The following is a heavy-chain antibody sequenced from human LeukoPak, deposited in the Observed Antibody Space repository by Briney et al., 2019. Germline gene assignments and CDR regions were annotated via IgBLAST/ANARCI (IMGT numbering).Heavy chain of an antibody. CDR2: ISSSSSYI. V-gene: IGHV3-21*01. Sequence: PGGSLRLSCTASGFTFSSYSMNWVRQAPGKGLEWVSSISSSSSYIYYADSVKGRFTISRDNAKNSLYLQMNSLRAEDTAVYYCARDYWRGGNYGRMEMDVWGKGTTVTVSS. J-gene: IGHJ6*04. D-gene: IGHD4-17*01. CDR3: ARDYWRGGNYGRMEMDV. CDR1: GFTFSSYS.